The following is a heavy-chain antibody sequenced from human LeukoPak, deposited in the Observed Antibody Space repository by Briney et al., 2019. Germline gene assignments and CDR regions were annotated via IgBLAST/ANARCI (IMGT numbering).Heavy chain of an antibody. V-gene: IGHV3-23*01. J-gene: IGHJ4*02. CDR2: ISGSGGRT. Sequence: GGSLRLSCAASGFTFSSYAMTWVRQAPGKGLEWVSGISGSGGRTYYADSVKGRFTISRDNAKNSLYLQMNSLRAEDTAVYYCARNDYSTSSYFYWGQGTLVTVSS. CDR3: ARNDYSTSSYFY. D-gene: IGHD6-6*01. CDR1: GFTFSSYA.